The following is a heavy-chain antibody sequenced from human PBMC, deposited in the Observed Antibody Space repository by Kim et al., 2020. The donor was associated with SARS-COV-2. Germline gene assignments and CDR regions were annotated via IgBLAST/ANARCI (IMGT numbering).Heavy chain of an antibody. CDR3: ARDGPDIVVVPAAMLYYYYYGMDV. Sequence: ASVKVSCKASGYTFTSYAMHWVRQAPGQRLEWMGWINAGNGNTKYSQKFQGRVTITRDTSASTAYMELSSLRSEDTAVYYCARDGPDIVVVPAAMLYYYYYGMDVWGQGTTVTVSS. CDR2: INAGNGNT. J-gene: IGHJ6*02. CDR1: GYTFTSYA. V-gene: IGHV1-3*01. D-gene: IGHD2-2*01.